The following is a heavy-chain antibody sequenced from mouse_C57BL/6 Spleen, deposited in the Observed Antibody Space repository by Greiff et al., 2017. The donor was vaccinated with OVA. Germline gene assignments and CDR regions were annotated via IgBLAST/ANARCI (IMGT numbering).Heavy chain of an antibody. D-gene: IGHD2-4*01. CDR2: IYPRSGNT. CDR3: ARRYDYDGGYAMDY. V-gene: IGHV1-81*01. J-gene: IGHJ4*01. Sequence: QFQLQQSGAELARPGASVKLSCKASGYTFTSYGISWVKQRTGQGLEWIGEIYPRSGNTYYNEKFKGKATLTADKSSSTAYMELRSLTSEDSAVYFCARRYDYDGGYAMDYWGQGTSVTVSS. CDR1: GYTFTSYG.